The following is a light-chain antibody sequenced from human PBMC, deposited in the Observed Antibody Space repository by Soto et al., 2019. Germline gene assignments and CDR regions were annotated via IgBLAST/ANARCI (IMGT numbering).Light chain of an antibody. J-gene: IGLJ2*01. CDR1: NIGSKS. V-gene: IGLV3-21*04. CDR2: YDS. CDR3: QVWDSSSDPHMV. Sequence: SYELTQPPSVSVAPGKTARITCGGNNIGSKSVHWYQQKPGQAPVLVIYYDSDRPSGIPERFSGSNSGNTATLTISRVEAGDEADYYCQVWDSSSDPHMVFGGGTKLTVL.